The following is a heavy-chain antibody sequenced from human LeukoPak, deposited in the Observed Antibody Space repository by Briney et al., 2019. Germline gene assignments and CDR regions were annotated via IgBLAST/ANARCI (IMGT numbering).Heavy chain of an antibody. CDR2: IIPIFGTA. D-gene: IGHD2-2*01. CDR3: ARIVPICSSTSCYDV. Sequence: ASVKVSCKASGYTFTSYYMHWVRQAPGQGLEWMGGIIPIFGTANYAQKFQGRVTITADESTSTAYMELSSLRSEDTAVYYCARIVPICSSTSCYDVWGKGTTVTVSS. V-gene: IGHV1-69*13. CDR1: GYTFTSYY. J-gene: IGHJ6*04.